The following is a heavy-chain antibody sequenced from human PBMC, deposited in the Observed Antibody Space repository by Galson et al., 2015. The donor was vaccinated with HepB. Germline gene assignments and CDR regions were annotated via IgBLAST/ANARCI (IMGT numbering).Heavy chain of an antibody. CDR1: GYTLTELS. D-gene: IGHD2-8*02. V-gene: IGHV1-24*01. CDR2: FDPEDGET. J-gene: IGHJ4*02. Sequence: SVKVSCKVSGYTLTELSMHWVRQAPGRGLEWMGGFDPEDGETIYAQKFQGRVTMTEDTSTDTAYMELSSLRSEDTAVYYCATVAQLGYCTGGVCPTGYYFDYWGQGTLVTVSS. CDR3: ATVAQLGYCTGGVCPTGYYFDY.